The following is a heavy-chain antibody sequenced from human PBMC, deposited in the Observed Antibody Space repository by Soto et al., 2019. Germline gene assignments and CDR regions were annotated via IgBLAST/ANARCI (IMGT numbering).Heavy chain of an antibody. CDR3: ARDHTMPVAPVFDY. CDR1: GYPFTSYV. D-gene: IGHD2-2*01. CDR2: ISAYNGNT. J-gene: IGHJ4*02. Sequence: GCSLELSCKSSGYPFTSYVISWVRHAPGKGLEWMGWISAYNGNTNYAQKLQGRVTMTTDTSTSTAYMELRSLRSDDTAVYYCARDHTMPVAPVFDYWGQGTLVTVSS. V-gene: IGHV1-18*01.